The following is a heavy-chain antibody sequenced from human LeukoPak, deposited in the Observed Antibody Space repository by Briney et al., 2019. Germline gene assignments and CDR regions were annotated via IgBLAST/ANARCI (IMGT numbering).Heavy chain of an antibody. Sequence: SETLSLTCTVSGGSISSYYWSWIRQPPGKGLEWIGYIYYSGSTYYNPSLKSRVTISVDTSKNQFSLKLSSVTAADTAVYYCARGGLQRYCSGGSCYDASFDPWGQGTLVTVSS. CDR3: ARGGLQRYCSGGSCYDASFDP. D-gene: IGHD2-15*01. CDR1: GGSISSYY. CDR2: IYYSGST. V-gene: IGHV4-59*01. J-gene: IGHJ5*02.